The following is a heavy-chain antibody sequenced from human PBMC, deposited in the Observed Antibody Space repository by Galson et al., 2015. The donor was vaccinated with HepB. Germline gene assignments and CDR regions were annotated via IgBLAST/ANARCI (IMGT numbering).Heavy chain of an antibody. J-gene: IGHJ4*02. CDR1: GFTFDDYT. CDR3: AKEGYGGNLDY. Sequence: SLRLSCAASGFTFDDYTMHWVRQAPGKGLEWVSLISWDGGSTYYADSVKGRFTISRDNSKNSLYLQMNSLGTEDTALYYCAKEGYGGNLDYWGQGTLVTVSS. D-gene: IGHD4-23*01. V-gene: IGHV3-43*01. CDR2: ISWDGGST.